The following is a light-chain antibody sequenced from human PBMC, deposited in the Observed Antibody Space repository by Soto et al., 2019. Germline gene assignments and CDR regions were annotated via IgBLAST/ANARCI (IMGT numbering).Light chain of an antibody. CDR1: QSVSSN. CDR3: QQYDNWPRT. Sequence: EIVMTQSPATLSVSPGERATLSCWASQSVSSNLAWYQQKSGQAPRLLMYGASTRATGIPARFSGSGSGTELTLTISSLQSEDFAVYYCQQYDNWPRTFGQGTKV. CDR2: GAS. J-gene: IGKJ1*01. V-gene: IGKV3-15*01.